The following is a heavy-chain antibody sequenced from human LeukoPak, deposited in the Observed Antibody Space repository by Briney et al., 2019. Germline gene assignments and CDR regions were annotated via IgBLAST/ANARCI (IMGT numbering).Heavy chain of an antibody. Sequence: SETLSLTCTVSGGSISSYYWSWIRQPPGKGLEWIGYIYCSGSTNYNPSLKSRVTISVDTSKTQCSLKLSSVTAADTAVYYCARRGNSRNYGGNNWFDPWAQGTLVTVPS. CDR2: IYCSGST. D-gene: IGHD4-4*01. CDR1: GGSISSYY. V-gene: IGHV4-59*08. CDR3: ARRGNSRNYGGNNWFDP. J-gene: IGHJ5*02.